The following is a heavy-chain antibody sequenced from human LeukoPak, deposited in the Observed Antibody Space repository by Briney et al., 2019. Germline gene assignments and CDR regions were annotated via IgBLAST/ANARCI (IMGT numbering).Heavy chain of an antibody. V-gene: IGHV3-23*01. CDR2: ISGSGGST. Sequence: GGSLRLPCAASGFTFSSYAMSWVRQAPGKGLEWVSAISGSGGSTYYADSVKGRFTISRDNSKNTRYLQMNSLRAEDTAVYFCAKVVQTGNSMFDYWGQGALVTVSS. CDR3: AKVVQTGNSMFDY. CDR1: GFTFSSYA. D-gene: IGHD2/OR15-2a*01. J-gene: IGHJ4*01.